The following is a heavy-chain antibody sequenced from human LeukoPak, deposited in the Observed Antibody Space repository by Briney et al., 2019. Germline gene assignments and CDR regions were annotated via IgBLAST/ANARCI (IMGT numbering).Heavy chain of an antibody. CDR1: GFTVSSNY. CDR3: ARNGYCGGDCDNYFDY. V-gene: IGHV3-66*01. D-gene: IGHD2-21*02. Sequence: GGSLRLSCAASGFTVSSNYMSWVRQAPGKGLEWVSVIYSGGSTYYADSVKGRFTISRDNSKNTLYLQMNGLRAEDTAVYYCARNGYCGGDCDNYFDYWGQGTLVTVSS. J-gene: IGHJ4*02. CDR2: IYSGGST.